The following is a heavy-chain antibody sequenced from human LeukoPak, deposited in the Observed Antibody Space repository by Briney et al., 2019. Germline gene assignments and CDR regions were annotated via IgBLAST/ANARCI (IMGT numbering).Heavy chain of an antibody. J-gene: IGHJ6*02. Sequence: SETLSLTCTVSGGSISNYYWTWIRQPPGKELQWIGYIYYTGSTNYNPSLKSRVTISVDTSKNQFSLKLSSVTAADTAVYYCARGVAVAGTDTDDYYYGMVVWGQGTTVTVSS. V-gene: IGHV4-59*01. CDR2: IYYTGST. CDR1: GGSISNYY. CDR3: ARGVAVAGTDTDDYYYGMVV. D-gene: IGHD6-19*01.